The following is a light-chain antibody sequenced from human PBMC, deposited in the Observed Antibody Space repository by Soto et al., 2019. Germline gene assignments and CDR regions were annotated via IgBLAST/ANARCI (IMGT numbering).Light chain of an antibody. CDR1: SSHVGSYDF. Sequence: QSVLNQPASVSGSPGQSITISCTRSSSHVGSYDFVSWYQQHPGKAPKVLIYEVTKRPSGVSNRFSGSKSGNTASLTISGLQADDEADYYCCADAGSSRYVFGTGTKLTVL. CDR2: EVT. CDR3: CADAGSSRYV. J-gene: IGLJ1*01. V-gene: IGLV2-23*02.